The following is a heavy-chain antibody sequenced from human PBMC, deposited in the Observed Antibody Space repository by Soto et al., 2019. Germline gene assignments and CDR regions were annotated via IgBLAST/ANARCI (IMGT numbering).Heavy chain of an antibody. D-gene: IGHD3-22*01. Sequence: GGSLRLSCAASGFTFSSYWMSWVRQAPGKGLEWVANIKQDGSEKYYVDSVKGRFTISRDNAKNSLYLQMNSLRAEDTAVYYCARDGPMIVVAYDYWGQGTLVTVSS. V-gene: IGHV3-7*05. CDR2: IKQDGSEK. CDR3: ARDGPMIVVAYDY. J-gene: IGHJ4*02. CDR1: GFTFSSYW.